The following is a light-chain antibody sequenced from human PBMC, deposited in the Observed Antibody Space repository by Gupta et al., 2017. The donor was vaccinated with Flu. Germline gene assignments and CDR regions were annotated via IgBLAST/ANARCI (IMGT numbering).Light chain of an antibody. Sequence: DIQLTQSPSSLSASVGDRVTINCRASQSINTYLNWYQQKPGKAPNLLIYAASSLQSGVPSRFSGSGSGTDFTLTISSLQPEDFATYYCQQSYSKPRTFGPGTKVDIK. V-gene: IGKV1-39*01. CDR1: QSINTY. CDR3: QQSYSKPRT. CDR2: AAS. J-gene: IGKJ3*01.